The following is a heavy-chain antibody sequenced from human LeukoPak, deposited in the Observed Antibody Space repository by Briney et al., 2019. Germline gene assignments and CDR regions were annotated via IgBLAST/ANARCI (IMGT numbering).Heavy chain of an antibody. Sequence: PGGSLRLSCAASGFTFSSYSMNWVRQAPGKGLEWVSSIISSSSYIYYAASVKGRFTTSRENAKTSLYLQMNSLRAEGTAVYYCAMERRSPDAFAIWGQGTMVTVSS. CDR1: GFTFSSYS. CDR3: AMERRSPDAFAI. D-gene: IGHD1-1*01. J-gene: IGHJ3*02. V-gene: IGHV3-21*01. CDR2: IISSSSYI.